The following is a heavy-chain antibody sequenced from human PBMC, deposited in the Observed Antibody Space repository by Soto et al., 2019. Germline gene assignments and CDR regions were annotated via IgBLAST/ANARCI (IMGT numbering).Heavy chain of an antibody. D-gene: IGHD4-4*01. CDR2: ISGSGNYT. Sequence: CGSLRLSCAASGFTFSTYSMNWVRQAPGKGLEWVSSISGSGNYTHYADFLRGRFTISRDNAKTSLYLQMNSLRAEDTAVYYCAREGINNYNEYYFDSWGQGTVVTVSS. CDR1: GFTFSTYS. V-gene: IGHV3-21*01. CDR3: AREGINNYNEYYFDS. J-gene: IGHJ4*02.